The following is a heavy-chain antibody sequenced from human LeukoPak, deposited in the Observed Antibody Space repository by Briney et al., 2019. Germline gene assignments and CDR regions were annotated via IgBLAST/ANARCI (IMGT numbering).Heavy chain of an antibody. Sequence: SVKVSCKASGGTFSNYAITWVRQAPGQGLEWMGGIIPLFDTANYAQKLQGRVTITADKSTSTAYIELSSLRSDDTAVYYCARDRPPYYYYMDVWGKGTTVTVSS. J-gene: IGHJ6*03. CDR1: GGTFSNYA. CDR2: IIPLFDTA. CDR3: ARDRPPYYYYMDV. V-gene: IGHV1-69*06.